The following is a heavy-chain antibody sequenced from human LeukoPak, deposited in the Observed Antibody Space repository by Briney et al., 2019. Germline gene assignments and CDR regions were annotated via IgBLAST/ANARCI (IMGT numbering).Heavy chain of an antibody. D-gene: IGHD2-15*01. CDR2: IKSKADGATT. V-gene: IGHV3-15*01. J-gene: IGHJ4*02. CDR3: ATFSSVVVAATRGH. Sequence: PEGSLRLSCEASGVSFIDAWMSWVRQAPGKGLEWIGRIKSKADGATTDYTAPVKGRFTISRDDSKNTVFLRMNSLQTEDTAVYYCATFSSVVVAATRGHWGQGTLVTVSS. CDR1: GVSFIDAW.